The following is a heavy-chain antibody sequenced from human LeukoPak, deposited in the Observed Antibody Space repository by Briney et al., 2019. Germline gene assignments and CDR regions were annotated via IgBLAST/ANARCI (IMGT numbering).Heavy chain of an antibody. V-gene: IGHV3-33*06. CDR3: AKDGNYGGNGPLDY. CDR1: GFAFSSYG. D-gene: IGHD4-23*01. Sequence: GGSLRLSCAASGFAFSSYGMHWVRQAPGKGLEWVAVIWYDGNNKKYADSVKGRFTISRDNSKSTLYLQMNSLRAEDTAVYYCAKDGNYGGNGPLDYWGQGTLVTVSS. J-gene: IGHJ4*02. CDR2: IWYDGNNK.